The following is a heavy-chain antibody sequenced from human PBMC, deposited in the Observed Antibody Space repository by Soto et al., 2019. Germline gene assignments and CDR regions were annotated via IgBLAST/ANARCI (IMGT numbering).Heavy chain of an antibody. J-gene: IGHJ6*02. V-gene: IGHV1-69*13. CDR1: GGTFSSYA. Sequence: GASVKVSCKASGGTFSSYAIGWVRQAPGQGLEWMGGIIPIFGTANYAQKFQGRVTITADESTSTAYMELSSLRSEDTAVYYCARDQISGYDSSHYYYGMDVWGQGTTVTVSS. CDR2: IIPIFGTA. CDR3: ARDQISGYDSSHYYYGMDV. D-gene: IGHD5-12*01.